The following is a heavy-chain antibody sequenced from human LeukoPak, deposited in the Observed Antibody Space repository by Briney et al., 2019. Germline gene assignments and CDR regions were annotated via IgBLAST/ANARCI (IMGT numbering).Heavy chain of an antibody. D-gene: IGHD5-12*01. Sequence: PSQPLSLNCTVSAGSISSGSYYWSWIQQPAGKRLEWIGRIYTSGSTNYNPSLKSRVTISVDTSKNQFSLKLSSVTAADTAVYYCARDGRGGYDFHYYYGMDVWGQGTTVTVSS. CDR3: ARDGRGGYDFHYYYGMDV. J-gene: IGHJ6*02. V-gene: IGHV4-61*02. CDR2: IYTSGST. CDR1: AGSISSGSYY.